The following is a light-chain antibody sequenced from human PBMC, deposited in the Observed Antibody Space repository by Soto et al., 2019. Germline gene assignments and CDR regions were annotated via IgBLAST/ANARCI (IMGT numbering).Light chain of an antibody. J-gene: IGLJ3*02. V-gene: IGLV2-14*01. CDR2: EVT. Sequence: QSVLTQPASVSGSPGQSITISCTGTSSDVGSNNFVSWFQQHPGKAPKLMIYEVTNRPSGVSYRFSGSKSGNTASLTISGLQAEDGADYYCSSISTANTWVFGGGTKLTVL. CDR1: SSDVGSNNF. CDR3: SSISTANTWV.